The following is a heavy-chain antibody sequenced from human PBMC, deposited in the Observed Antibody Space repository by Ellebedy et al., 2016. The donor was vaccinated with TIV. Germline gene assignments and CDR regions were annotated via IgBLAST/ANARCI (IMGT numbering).Heavy chain of an antibody. CDR3: ARWAMVRGVN. V-gene: IGHV3-11*01. CDR2: ISSSGSTI. Sequence: GESLKISCAASGFTFSDYYMSWIRQAPGKGLEWVSYISSSGSTIYYAASVKGRFTISRANAKNSLYLQMNSLRAEDTAVYYCARWAMVRGVNWGQGTLVTVSS. CDR1: GFTFSDYY. J-gene: IGHJ4*02. D-gene: IGHD3-10*01.